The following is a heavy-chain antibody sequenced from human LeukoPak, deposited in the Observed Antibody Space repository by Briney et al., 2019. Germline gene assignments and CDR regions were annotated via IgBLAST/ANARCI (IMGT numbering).Heavy chain of an antibody. D-gene: IGHD4-17*01. CDR3: ASLTRS. V-gene: IGHV4-34*01. CDR1: GGSFSGYY. J-gene: IGHJ4*02. CDR2: INHSGST. Sequence: PSETLSLTCAVYGGSFSGYYWSWIRQPPGKGLEWIGEINHSGSTNYNPSLKSRGTISVDTSKNQFFLKLSSVTAADKAVYYCASLTRSWGQGTLVTVSS.